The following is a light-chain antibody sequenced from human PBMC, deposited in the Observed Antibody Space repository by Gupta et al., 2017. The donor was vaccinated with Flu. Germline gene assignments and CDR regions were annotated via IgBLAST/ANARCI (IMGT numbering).Light chain of an antibody. V-gene: IGLV1-51*01. CDR3: GTWDDSLSAMV. CDR2: END. J-gene: IGLJ2*01. CDR1: SSNIGINS. Sequence: SSSNIGINSVSWYQQLPGTAPKLLIYENDKRPSGIPDRVTGSKSGTSATLDITGLQTGDEAHYYCGTWDDSLSAMVFGGGTKLAVL.